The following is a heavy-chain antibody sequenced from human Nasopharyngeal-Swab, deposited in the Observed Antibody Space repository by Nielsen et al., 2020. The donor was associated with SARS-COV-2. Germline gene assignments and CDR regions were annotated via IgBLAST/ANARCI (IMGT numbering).Heavy chain of an antibody. Sequence: ASVKVSFKVSGYTLTELSMHWVRQAPGQGLEWMGIINPSGGSTSYAQKFWGRVTMTRDTSTSTVYMELSSLRSEYTAVYYCARPHSGFIGYFDYWGQGSLVTVSP. V-gene: IGHV1-46*01. CDR1: GYTLTELS. D-gene: IGHD2-15*01. CDR3: ARPHSGFIGYFDY. J-gene: IGHJ4*02. CDR2: INPSGGST.